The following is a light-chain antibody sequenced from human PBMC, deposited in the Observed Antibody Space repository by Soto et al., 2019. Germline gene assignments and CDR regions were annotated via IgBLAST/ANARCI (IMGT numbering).Light chain of an antibody. CDR1: QSVSSSY. CDR2: GAS. Sequence: EIVLTQSPGTLSLSPGERATLSCRASQSVSSSYLAWYQQKPGQAPRLLIYGASSRATGIPDRFSGSGSGTDFTLTISRLEPEDFAVYYCQQYGSSHTLTFGGGTKVEIK. J-gene: IGKJ4*01. V-gene: IGKV3-20*01. CDR3: QQYGSSHTLT.